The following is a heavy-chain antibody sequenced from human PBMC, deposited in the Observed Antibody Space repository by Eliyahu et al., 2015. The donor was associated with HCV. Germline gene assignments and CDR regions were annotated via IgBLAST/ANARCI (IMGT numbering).Heavy chain of an antibody. J-gene: IGHJ6*02. CDR3: ARGGRITIFGGANRRKGAGMDV. V-gene: IGHV4-34*01. D-gene: IGHD3-3*01. CDR1: GGSFSGYY. Sequence: QVQLQQWGAGLLKPSETLSLTCAVYGGSFSGYYWSWIRQPPGKGLEWIGEINHSGSTNYNPSLKSRVTISVDTSKNQFSLKLSSVTAADTAVYYCARGGRITIFGGANRRKGAGMDVWGQGTTVTVSS. CDR2: INHSGST.